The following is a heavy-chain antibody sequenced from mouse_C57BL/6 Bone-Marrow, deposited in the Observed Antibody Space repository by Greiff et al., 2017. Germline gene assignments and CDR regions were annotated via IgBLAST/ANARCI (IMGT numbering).Heavy chain of an antibody. D-gene: IGHD1-1*01. Sequence: QVQLQQPGAELVRPGTSVKLSCKASGYTFTSYWMHWVKQRPGQGLEWIGVIDPSDSYPNYNQKFKGKATLTVDTSSSTAYMQLSSLTSEDSAVYYYARGRPVAGCAYWGQGTLVTVSA. J-gene: IGHJ3*01. CDR2: IDPSDSYP. CDR3: ARGRPVAGCAY. CDR1: GYTFTSYW. V-gene: IGHV1-59*01.